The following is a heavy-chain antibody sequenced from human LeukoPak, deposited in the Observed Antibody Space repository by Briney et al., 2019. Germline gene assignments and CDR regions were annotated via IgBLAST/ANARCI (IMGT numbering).Heavy chain of an antibody. CDR3: AADPGVTFYYYGMDV. CDR1: GFTFTSSA. D-gene: IGHD2-21*02. CDR2: IVVGSGNT. J-gene: IGHJ6*02. Sequence: SVKVSCKASGFTFTSSAMQWVRQARGQRLEWIGWIVVGSGNTNYAQKFQERVTTTRDMSTSTAYMELSSLRSEDTAVYYCAADPGVTFYYYGMDVWGQGTTVTVSS. V-gene: IGHV1-58*02.